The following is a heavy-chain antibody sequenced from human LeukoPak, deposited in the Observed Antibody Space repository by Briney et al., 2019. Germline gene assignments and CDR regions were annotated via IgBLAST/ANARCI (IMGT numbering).Heavy chain of an antibody. CDR3: ARGVLSSIAARRGGSFDI. Sequence: SEALSLTCTVSGVSISSYHWSWIRQPPVKGLEWIGEINHSGSTNYNPSLKSRVTISVDTSKNQFSLKLSSVTAADTAVYYCARGVLSSIAARRGGSFDIWGQGTMVTVSS. D-gene: IGHD6-6*01. V-gene: IGHV4-34*01. CDR1: GVSISSYH. J-gene: IGHJ3*02. CDR2: INHSGST.